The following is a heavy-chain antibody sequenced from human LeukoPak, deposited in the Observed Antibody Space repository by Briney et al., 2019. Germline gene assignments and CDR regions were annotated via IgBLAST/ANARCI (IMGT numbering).Heavy chain of an antibody. D-gene: IGHD6-13*01. CDR1: GYTFTGYY. J-gene: IGHJ6*03. CDR2: INPNSGGT. Sequence: GASVKVSCKASGYTFTGYYMHWVRQAPGQGLEWMGWINPNSGGTNYAQKFQGRVTMTRNTSISTAYMELSSLKSEDTAVYYCARADSSSWYAGYYYYYMDVWGKGTTVTISS. V-gene: IGHV1-2*02. CDR3: ARADSSSWYAGYYYYYMDV.